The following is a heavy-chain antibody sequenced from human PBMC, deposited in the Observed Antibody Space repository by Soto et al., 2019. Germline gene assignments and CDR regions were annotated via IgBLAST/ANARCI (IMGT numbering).Heavy chain of an antibody. Sequence: EVQLVESGGGLVQPGGSLKLSCAASGFTFSGSAMHWVRQASGKGLEWVGRIRSKANSYATAYAASVKGRFTISRDDSKNAAYRQMNSLKTEDTAVDYCTRQWFGELPVYGMDVWGQGTTVTVSS. J-gene: IGHJ6*02. CDR3: TRQWFGELPVYGMDV. CDR1: GFTFSGSA. D-gene: IGHD3-10*01. V-gene: IGHV3-73*01. CDR2: IRSKANSYAT.